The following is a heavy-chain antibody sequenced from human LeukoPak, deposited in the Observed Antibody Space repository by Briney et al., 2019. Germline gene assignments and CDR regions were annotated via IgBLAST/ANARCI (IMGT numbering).Heavy chain of an antibody. V-gene: IGHV3-30-3*01. D-gene: IGHD1-1*01. CDR1: GFTFNEYN. CDR3: AREKYTTGWYRASFDY. J-gene: IGHJ4*02. CDR2: ISYDGTNK. Sequence: GGSLRLSCAASGFTFNEYNMHWVRQAPGKGLEWVAVISYDGTNKFYADSVKGRITISRDNSRNTLYLQVTSLKTEDTAVYYCAREKYTTGWYRASFDYWGRGTLLTVSS.